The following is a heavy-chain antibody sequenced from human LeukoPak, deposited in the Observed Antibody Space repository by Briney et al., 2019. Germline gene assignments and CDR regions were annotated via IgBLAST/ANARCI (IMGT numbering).Heavy chain of an antibody. J-gene: IGHJ6*02. V-gene: IGHV1-18*01. Sequence: ASVKVSCKASGYTFTSYGISWVRQAPGQGLEWMGWISAYNGNTNYAQKLQGRVTMTTDTSTSTAYMELRSLRSDVTAVYYCARDYDILTGYDYYYGMDVWGQGTTVTVSS. D-gene: IGHD3-9*01. CDR3: ARDYDILTGYDYYYGMDV. CDR2: ISAYNGNT. CDR1: GYTFTSYG.